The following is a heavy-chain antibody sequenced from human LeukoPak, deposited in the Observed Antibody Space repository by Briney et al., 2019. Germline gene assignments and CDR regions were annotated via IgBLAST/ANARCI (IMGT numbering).Heavy chain of an antibody. V-gene: IGHV1-46*01. CDR2: IDPSGGST. J-gene: IGHJ5*02. CDR1: AHTFSTYL. Sequence: ASVKVSCKASAHTFSTYLLHWVRPAPGQGLEWMGIIDPSGGSTDYAQKFQGRVTMTRDTSTSTVYMELSSLRSEDTAIYYCARDLGLRGVTNWFDPWGQGTLVTVSS. D-gene: IGHD3-10*01. CDR3: ARDLGLRGVTNWFDP.